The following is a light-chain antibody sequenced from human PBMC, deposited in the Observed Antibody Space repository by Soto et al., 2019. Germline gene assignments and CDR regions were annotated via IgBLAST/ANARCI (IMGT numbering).Light chain of an antibody. CDR3: QQSYSTLSIT. Sequence: DIQMTQSPSSLSASVGDRVTITCRASESISRHLNWYQQKPGKAPKLLIYAASSLQNGVPSRFSGGGSGTDFSLTTSNLQPEDFATYYCQQSYSTLSITFGQGTRLEIK. CDR1: ESISRH. CDR2: AAS. J-gene: IGKJ5*01. V-gene: IGKV1-39*01.